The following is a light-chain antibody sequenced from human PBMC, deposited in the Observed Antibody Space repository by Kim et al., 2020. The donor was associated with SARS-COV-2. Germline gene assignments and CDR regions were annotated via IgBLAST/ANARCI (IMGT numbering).Light chain of an antibody. Sequence: NFMLTQPHSMSESPGKTVTISCTRSSGSIASNYVQWYQQRPGSSPTTVIYEDNQRPSGVPDRFSGSIDSSSNSASLTIPGLKTEDEADYYCQSYDSSNPNWVFGGGTQLTVL. CDR2: EDN. V-gene: IGLV6-57*01. CDR3: QSYDSSNPNWV. J-gene: IGLJ3*02. CDR1: SGSIASNY.